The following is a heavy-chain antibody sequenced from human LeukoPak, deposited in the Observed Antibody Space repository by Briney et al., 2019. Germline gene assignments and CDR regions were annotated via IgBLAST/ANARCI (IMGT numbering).Heavy chain of an antibody. V-gene: IGHV3-23*01. D-gene: IGHD3-3*01. CDR1: GFTFYTYA. Sequence: GGSLRLSCAASGFTFYTYAMSWVRQAPGKGLEWVSSISGSGGSTYYADSVKGRFTISRDNSKNTLYLQMNSLRAEDTAVYYCAKDLRFHVYWGQGTLVTVSS. CDR3: AKDLRFHVY. CDR2: ISGSGGST. J-gene: IGHJ4*02.